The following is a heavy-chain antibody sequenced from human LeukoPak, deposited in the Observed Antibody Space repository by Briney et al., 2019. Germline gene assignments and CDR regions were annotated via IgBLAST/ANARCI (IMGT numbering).Heavy chain of an antibody. D-gene: IGHD6-6*01. Sequence: PSETLSLTCTVSGGSISSGSYYWSWIRQPPGKGLEWIGYIYYSGSTNYSPSLKSRVTISVDTSKNQFSLKLSSVTAADTAVYYCASIAARPPTYYYYMDVWGKGTTVTVSS. CDR2: IYYSGST. J-gene: IGHJ6*03. V-gene: IGHV4-61*01. CDR1: GGSISSGSYY. CDR3: ASIAARPPTYYYYMDV.